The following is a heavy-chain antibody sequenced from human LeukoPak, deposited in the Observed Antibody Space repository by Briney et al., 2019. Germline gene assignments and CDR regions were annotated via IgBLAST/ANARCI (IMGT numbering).Heavy chain of an antibody. CDR3: ARKKATDYYYYYSGMDV. V-gene: IGHV3-74*01. CDR2: INSDGSST. D-gene: IGHD5-24*01. CDR1: GFTFSSYW. J-gene: IGHJ6*02. Sequence: GGSLRLSCAASGFTFSSYWMHWVRQAPGKGLVWVSRINSDGSSTSYADSVEGRFTISRDNAKNTLYLQMNSLRAEDTAVYYCARKKATDYYYYYSGMDVWGQGTTVTVSS.